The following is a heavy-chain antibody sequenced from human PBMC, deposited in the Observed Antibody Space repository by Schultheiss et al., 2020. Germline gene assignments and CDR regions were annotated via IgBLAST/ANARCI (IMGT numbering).Heavy chain of an antibody. V-gene: IGHV4-61*08. D-gene: IGHD3-10*01. CDR1: GGSISSGGYY. CDR2: IYYSGST. Sequence: SETLSLTCTVSGGSISSGGYYWSWIRQHPGKGLEWIGYIYYSGSTNYNPSLKSRVTISVDTSKNQFSLKLSSVTAADTAVYYCARDPSRGAFDIWGQGTMVTVSS. CDR3: ARDPSRGAFDI. J-gene: IGHJ3*02.